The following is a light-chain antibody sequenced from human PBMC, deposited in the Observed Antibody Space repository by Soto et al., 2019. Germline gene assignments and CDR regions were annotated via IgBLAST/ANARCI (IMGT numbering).Light chain of an antibody. CDR3: QQRHRWPIT. CDR1: QSFRGL. Sequence: EIVLTQYPGTVSLSPGERSTLSCMASQSFRGLLAWYQQKPGQAPRLLIYDAYNRATGIPPRFSGSGSGTDFTLTISSLEPEDSAVYYCQQRHRWPITFGQGTRLETK. V-gene: IGKV3-11*01. CDR2: DAY. J-gene: IGKJ5*01.